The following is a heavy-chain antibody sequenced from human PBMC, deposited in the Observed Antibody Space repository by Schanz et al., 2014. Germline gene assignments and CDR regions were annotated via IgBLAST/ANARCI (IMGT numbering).Heavy chain of an antibody. J-gene: IGHJ3*02. CDR3: ARENLNWEAFDI. V-gene: IGHV3-11*01. CDR2: ISRDGTTS. CDR1: GFIFNDYY. D-gene: IGHD7-27*01. Sequence: AQVVESGGGLVKPGGSLRLSCAASGFIFNDYYMNWIRQAPGKGLEWLSYISRDGTTSYYADSVKGRFTISRDNAKNSLYLEMTSLRGEDTAVYYCARENLNWEAFDIWGQGTMVTVSS.